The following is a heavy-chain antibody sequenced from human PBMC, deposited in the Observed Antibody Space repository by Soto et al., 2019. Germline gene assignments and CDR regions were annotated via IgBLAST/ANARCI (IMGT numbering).Heavy chain of an antibody. V-gene: IGHV1-69*13. J-gene: IGHJ4*02. CDR2: IIPIFGTA. CDR1: GGTFSSYA. D-gene: IGHD6-19*01. Sequence: SVKLSCKASGGTFSSYAISWVRQAPGQGLEWMGGIIPIFGTANYAQKFQGRVTITADESTSTAYMELSSLRSEDTAVYYCAVDGYSSGWYARGQPVGFDYWGQGTLVTVSS. CDR3: AVDGYSSGWYARGQPVGFDY.